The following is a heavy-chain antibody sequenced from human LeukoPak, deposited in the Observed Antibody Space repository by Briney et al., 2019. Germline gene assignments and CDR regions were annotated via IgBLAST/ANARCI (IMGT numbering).Heavy chain of an antibody. CDR2: IYYSGST. Sequence: PSETLSLTCTVSGGSISSSSYYWGWIRQPPGKGLEWIGSIYYSGSTYYNPSLKSRVTISVDTSKNQFSLKLSSVTAADTAVYYCARRVAVAGGGNPNFDYWGQGTLVTVSS. D-gene: IGHD6-19*01. CDR1: GGSISSSSYY. V-gene: IGHV4-39*07. CDR3: ARRVAVAGGGNPNFDY. J-gene: IGHJ4*02.